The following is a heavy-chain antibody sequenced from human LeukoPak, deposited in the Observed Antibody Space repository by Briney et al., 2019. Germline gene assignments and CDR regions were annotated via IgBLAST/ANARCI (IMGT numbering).Heavy chain of an antibody. CDR1: GFTFSSYA. CDR3: ARSIAAAGNFDY. CDR2: ISGSGGST. Sequence: GGSLRLSCAASGFTFSSYAMSWVRQAPGKGLEWVSAISGSGGSTYYADYVKGRFTISRDNSKNTLYLQMNSLRAEDTAVYYCARSIAAAGNFDYWGQGTLVTVSS. V-gene: IGHV3-23*01. J-gene: IGHJ4*02. D-gene: IGHD6-13*01.